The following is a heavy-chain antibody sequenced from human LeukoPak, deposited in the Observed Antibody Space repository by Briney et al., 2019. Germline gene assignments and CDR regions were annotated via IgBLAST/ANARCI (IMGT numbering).Heavy chain of an antibody. J-gene: IGHJ4*02. CDR3: AKDRQANMVRGPLGGFDY. CDR1: GFTFNTYA. D-gene: IGHD3-10*01. CDR2: ISYDGSNK. V-gene: IGHV3-30-3*01. Sequence: PGGSLRLSCAASGFTFNTYAMHWVRQAPGKGLEWVAVISYDGSNKYYADSVKGRFTISRDNSKNMLYLQMNSLRAEDTAVYYCAKDRQANMVRGPLGGFDYWGQGTLVTVSS.